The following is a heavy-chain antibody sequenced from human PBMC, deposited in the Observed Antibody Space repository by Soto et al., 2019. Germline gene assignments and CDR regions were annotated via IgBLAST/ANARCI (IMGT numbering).Heavy chain of an antibody. CDR1: GGSFSGYY. Sequence: SETLSLTCAVYGGSFSGYYWSWIRQPPGKGLEWIGEINHSGSTNYNPSLKSRVTISVDTSKNQFSLKLSSVTAADTAVYYCARGLSIRDGYNPFAYWGQGTLVTVSS. CDR2: INHSGST. D-gene: IGHD5-12*01. CDR3: ARGLSIRDGYNPFAY. V-gene: IGHV4-34*01. J-gene: IGHJ4*02.